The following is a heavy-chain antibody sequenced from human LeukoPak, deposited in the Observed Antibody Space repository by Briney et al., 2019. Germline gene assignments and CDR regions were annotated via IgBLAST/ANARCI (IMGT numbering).Heavy chain of an antibody. D-gene: IGHD1-7*01. CDR1: GFTFSSYG. Sequence: GGSLRLSCAASGFTFSSYGMHWVRQAPGKGLEWVAVIWYDGSNKYYADSVKGRLTISRDNSKNTLYLQMNSLRAEDTAVYYCARSRNYQDAYFDYWGQGTLVTVSS. J-gene: IGHJ4*02. V-gene: IGHV3-33*01. CDR3: ARSRNYQDAYFDY. CDR2: IWYDGSNK.